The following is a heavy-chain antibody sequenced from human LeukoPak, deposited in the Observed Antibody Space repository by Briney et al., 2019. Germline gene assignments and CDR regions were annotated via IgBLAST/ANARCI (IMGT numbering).Heavy chain of an antibody. J-gene: IGHJ1*01. CDR3: ARAPSEIGGYYPEYFRH. CDR1: GFTFSSYW. CDR2: TKSDGKA. Sequence: GGSLRLSCAASGFTFSSYWMHWVRQAPGKGLVWVSRTKSDGKANYADSVKGRFTISRDNAKNTVSLQMNSLRAEDTGVYYCARAPSEIGGYYPEYFRHWGQGTLVTVSS. V-gene: IGHV3-74*01. D-gene: IGHD3-22*01.